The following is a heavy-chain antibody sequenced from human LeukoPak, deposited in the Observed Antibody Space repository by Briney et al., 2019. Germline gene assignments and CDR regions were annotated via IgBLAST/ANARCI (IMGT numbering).Heavy chain of an antibody. J-gene: IGHJ4*02. CDR1: GFTLSSYA. CDR2: ISGSGETT. V-gene: IGHV3-23*01. D-gene: IGHD2-2*01. CDR3: AKAMSSTTWGIFDY. Sequence: GGYLRLSCAASGFTLSSYAVSWVRQAPGRGLERISSISGSGETTYYADSVKGRFTSSRDNSKKTVYLQLSSLRAEDTAVYYCAKAMSSTTWGIFDYWGQGTLVTVSS.